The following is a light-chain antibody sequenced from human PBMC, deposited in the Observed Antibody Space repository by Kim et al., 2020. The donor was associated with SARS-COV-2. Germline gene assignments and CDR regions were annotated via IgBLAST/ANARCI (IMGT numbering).Light chain of an antibody. J-gene: IGKJ1*01. CDR1: QSISSY. Sequence: IQMTQSPSSLSASVGDRVAITCRASQSISSYLNWYQQKPGKAPILLIYAASSLQSGVPSRFSGSGSGTDFTLTISGLHPEDFATYYCQQSYSSPPAFGQGTKVDIK. CDR2: AAS. CDR3: QQSYSSPPA. V-gene: IGKV1-39*01.